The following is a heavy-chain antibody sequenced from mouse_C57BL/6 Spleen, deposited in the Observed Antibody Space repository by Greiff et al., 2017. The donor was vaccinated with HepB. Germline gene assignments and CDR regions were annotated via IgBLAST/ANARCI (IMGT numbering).Heavy chain of an antibody. CDR2: ISYDGSN. Sequence: DVQLQESGPGLVKPSQSLSLTCSVTGYSITSGYYWNWIRQFPGNKLEWMGYISYDGSNNYNPSLKNRISITRDTSKNQFFLKLNSVTTEDTATYYCARMVTTEFAYWGQGTLVTVSA. V-gene: IGHV3-6*01. CDR1: GYSITSGYY. CDR3: ARMVTTEFAY. D-gene: IGHD2-2*01. J-gene: IGHJ3*01.